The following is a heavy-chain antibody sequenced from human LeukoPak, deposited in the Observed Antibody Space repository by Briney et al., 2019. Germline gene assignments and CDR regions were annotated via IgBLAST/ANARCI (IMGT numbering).Heavy chain of an antibody. J-gene: IGHJ4*02. V-gene: IGHV3-30-3*02. CDR3: VKPLCSRTTCYRYFDS. Sequence: GGSLRLSCAASGFTFSSYAMHWVRQAPGKGLEWVAVISYDGSYKYYADSVKGRFTISRDNSKNTLYLQMNSLRAEDTAVYYCVKPLCSRTTCYRYFDSWGQGIPVAVSS. CDR2: ISYDGSYK. CDR1: GFTFSSYA. D-gene: IGHD3-16*02.